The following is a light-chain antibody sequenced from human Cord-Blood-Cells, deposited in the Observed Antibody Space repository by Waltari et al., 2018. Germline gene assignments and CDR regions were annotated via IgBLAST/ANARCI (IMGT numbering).Light chain of an antibody. CDR2: YDS. V-gene: IGLV3-21*04. Sequence: SYVLTQPPSVSVAPGKTARITCGGNNIGSKRVHWYQQKPGQAPVLVIYYDSDRPSGIPERFSGSNSGNTATLTISRVEAGDKADYYCQVWDSSSDHYVFGTGTKVTVL. J-gene: IGLJ1*01. CDR1: NIGSKR. CDR3: QVWDSSSDHYV.